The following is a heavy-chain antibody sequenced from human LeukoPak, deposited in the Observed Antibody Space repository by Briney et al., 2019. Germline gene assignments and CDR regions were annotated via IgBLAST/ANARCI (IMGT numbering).Heavy chain of an antibody. CDR1: GFTFSNYW. D-gene: IGHD3-9*01. Sequence: PGGSLRLSCAASGFTFSNYWMSWVRQAPGKGLEWVANIKQDGTQKFYVDSVKGRFTISRDNAKNSLYLQMNSLRAEDTAVYYCARDDILGNYWGQGTLVTVSS. J-gene: IGHJ4*02. CDR3: ARDDILGNY. CDR2: IKQDGTQK. V-gene: IGHV3-7*01.